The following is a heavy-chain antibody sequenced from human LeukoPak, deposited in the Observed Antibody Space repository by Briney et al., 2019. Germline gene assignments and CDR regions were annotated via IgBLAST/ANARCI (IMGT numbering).Heavy chain of an antibody. D-gene: IGHD3-22*01. J-gene: IGHJ4*02. Sequence: GGSLRLSCAASGFTFSNYAMSWVRQAAGKGLEWVSTISGRGGSTYYADSVKGRFTISRVNSRNTLYLQMNSLRAEDTAVYYCSYYYDSSGYLDYWGQGTLVTVSS. CDR3: SYYYDSSGYLDY. V-gene: IGHV3-23*01. CDR2: ISGRGGST. CDR1: GFTFSNYA.